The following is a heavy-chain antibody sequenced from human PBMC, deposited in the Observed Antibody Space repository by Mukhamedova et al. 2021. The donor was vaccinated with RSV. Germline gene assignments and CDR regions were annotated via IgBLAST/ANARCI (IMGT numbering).Heavy chain of an antibody. Sequence: GFTVSNHYMSWVRQAPGKGLEWVSVLYSAGSTYYADSVKGRFTISRDISQNTLYLLMDSLRAEDTAVYYCARAPGGSAWIIYYHG. CDR3: ARAPGGSAWIIYYHG. J-gene: IGHJ6*01. CDR1: GFTVSNHY. CDR2: LYSAGST. V-gene: IGHV3-53*01. D-gene: IGHD6-19*01.